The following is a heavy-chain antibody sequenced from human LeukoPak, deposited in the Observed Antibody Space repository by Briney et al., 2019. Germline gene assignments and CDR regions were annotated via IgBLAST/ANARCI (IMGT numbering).Heavy chain of an antibody. J-gene: IGHJ5*02. V-gene: IGHV3-23*01. Sequence: GGSLRLSCAASGFTFSSFAMHWVRQAPGKGLEWVSVISGSGDTTYYADSVKGRLTISRDNSKNTLYLQMNSLRAEDTAVYYCAREGLILDPWGQGTLVTVSS. CDR3: AREGLILDP. CDR1: GFTFSSFA. CDR2: ISGSGDTT.